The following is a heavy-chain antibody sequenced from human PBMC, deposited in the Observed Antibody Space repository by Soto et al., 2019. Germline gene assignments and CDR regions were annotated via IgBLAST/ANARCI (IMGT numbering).Heavy chain of an antibody. J-gene: IGHJ6*02. V-gene: IGHV1-18*01. CDR1: GYTFTSYG. CDR3: ARDLDVLRYFDWLPGPYYYGMDV. Sequence: ASVKVSCKASGYTFTSYGISWVRQAPGQGLEWMGWISAYNGNTNYAQKHQGRVTMTTDTSTSTAYMELRSLRSDDTAVYYCARDLDVLRYFDWLPGPYYYGMDVWGQGTTVTVSS. CDR2: ISAYNGNT. D-gene: IGHD3-9*01.